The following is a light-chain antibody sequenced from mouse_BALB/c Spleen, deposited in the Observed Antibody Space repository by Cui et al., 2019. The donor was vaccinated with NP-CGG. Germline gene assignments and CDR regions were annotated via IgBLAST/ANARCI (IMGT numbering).Light chain of an antibody. J-gene: IGLJ1*01. CDR1: TGAVTTSNY. CDR2: GTN. Sequence: QAVVTQESALTTLPGETVTLPCCSSTGAVTTSNYANWVQEKPDHLFTGLIGGTNNRAPGVPARFSGSLIGDKAALTITGAQTEDEAIYFCALWYSNHWVFGGGTKLTVL. V-gene: IGLV1*01. CDR3: ALWYSNHWV.